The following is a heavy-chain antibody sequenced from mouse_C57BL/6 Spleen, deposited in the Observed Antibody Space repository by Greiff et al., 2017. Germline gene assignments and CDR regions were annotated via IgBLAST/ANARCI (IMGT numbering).Heavy chain of an antibody. Sequence: EVHLVESGPELVKPGASVKISCKASGYSFTGYYMHWVKQSHGNILDWIGYIYPYNGVSSYNQKFKGKATLTVDKSSSTAYMELRSLTSEDSAVYYCAREGSSGRAWFAYWGQGTLVTVSA. V-gene: IGHV1-31*01. J-gene: IGHJ3*01. CDR1: GYSFTGYY. CDR3: AREGSSGRAWFAY. D-gene: IGHD3-2*02. CDR2: IYPYNGVS.